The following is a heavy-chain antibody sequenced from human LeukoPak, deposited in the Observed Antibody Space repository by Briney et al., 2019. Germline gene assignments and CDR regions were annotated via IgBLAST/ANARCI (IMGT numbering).Heavy chain of an antibody. J-gene: IGHJ3*01. CDR2: INSDGSEG. Sequence: PGGSLRLSCAVSGFTFSGFWMSWSCQAPGEGLEWVASINSDGSEGYYADVVKGRFTISRDNAKNSLYLQINSLRAEDTAVYYCARSSYSSSSSVWGQGTMVTVSS. V-gene: IGHV3-7*03. D-gene: IGHD6-6*01. CDR1: GFTFSGFW. CDR3: ARSSYSSSSSV.